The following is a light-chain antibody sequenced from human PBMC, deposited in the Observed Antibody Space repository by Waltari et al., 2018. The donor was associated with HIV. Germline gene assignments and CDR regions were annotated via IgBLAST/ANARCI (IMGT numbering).Light chain of an antibody. J-gene: IGLJ2*01. CDR3: AAWDDSLNEVV. CDR1: SSNIGSNT. Sequence: QSVLTQPPSASGTPGQRVTISCSGSSSNIGSNTVNWYQQLPGTAPKLLIYSNNRRPAGVPDLFSGSKSGTSASLSISVLQSEDEADYYCAAWDDSLNEVVFGGGTKLTVL. CDR2: SNN. V-gene: IGLV1-44*01.